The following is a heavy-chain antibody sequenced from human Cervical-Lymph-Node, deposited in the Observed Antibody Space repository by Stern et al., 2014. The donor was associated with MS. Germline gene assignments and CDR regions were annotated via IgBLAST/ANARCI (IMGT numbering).Heavy chain of an antibody. D-gene: IGHD3-22*01. CDR3: ARDHFTTSLDV. J-gene: IGHJ6*02. Sequence: QVQLQESGPGLVKPSQTLSLTCTVSGGSISSDNYYWTWIRQHPGKGLEGIGHIYSSGTPYYKPSLKSGVSTTVEHSPNLYLTRLSSVTAADTAVYYCARDHFTTSLDVWGHGTTVTVS. V-gene: IGHV4-31*03. CDR1: GGSISSDNYY. CDR2: IYSSGTP.